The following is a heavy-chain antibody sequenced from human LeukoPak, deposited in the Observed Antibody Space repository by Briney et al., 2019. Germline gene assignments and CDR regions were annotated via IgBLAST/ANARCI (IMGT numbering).Heavy chain of an antibody. Sequence: ASVKVSCKASGYTFSNYCIHWVRQAPGQGLEWMGIIGGSTNYAQKFQGRVTMTRDTSTSTVYMELSSLRSEDTAVYYCARVRDGYNDAYDIWGQGTMVTVHS. J-gene: IGHJ3*02. CDR2: IGGST. CDR1: GYTFSNYC. D-gene: IGHD5-24*01. V-gene: IGHV1-46*01. CDR3: ARVRDGYNDAYDI.